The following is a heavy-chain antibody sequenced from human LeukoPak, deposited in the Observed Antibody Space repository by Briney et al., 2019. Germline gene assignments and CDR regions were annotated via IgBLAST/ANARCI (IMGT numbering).Heavy chain of an antibody. CDR1: GFTFSSYE. V-gene: IGHV3-48*03. Sequence: GGSLRLSCAASGFTFSSYEMNWVRQAPGKGLEWVSYISSSGSTIYYADSVKGRFTISRDNAKNSLYLRMNSLRAEDTAVYYCARLQRNRYFDLWGRGTLVTVSS. D-gene: IGHD4-11*01. J-gene: IGHJ2*01. CDR3: ARLQRNRYFDL. CDR2: ISSSGSTI.